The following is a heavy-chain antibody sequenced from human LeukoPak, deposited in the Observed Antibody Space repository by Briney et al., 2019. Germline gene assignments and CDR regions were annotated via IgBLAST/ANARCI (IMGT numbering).Heavy chain of an antibody. CDR3: ARDSVVPAAIWFDP. V-gene: IGHV7-4-1*02. CDR1: GYTFTSYA. J-gene: IGHJ5*02. D-gene: IGHD2-2*01. CDR2: INTNTGNP. Sequence: ASVEVSCKASGYTFTSYAMNWVRQAPGQGLEWMGWINTNTGNPTYAQGFTGRFVFSLDTSVSTAYLQISSLKAEDTAVYYCARDSVVPAAIWFDPWGQGTLVTVSS.